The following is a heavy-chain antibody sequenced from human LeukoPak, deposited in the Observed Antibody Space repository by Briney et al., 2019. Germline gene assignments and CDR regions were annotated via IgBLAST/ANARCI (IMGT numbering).Heavy chain of an antibody. CDR2: ISSSSSYI. D-gene: IGHD6-19*01. CDR3: ARDHAVAGPLDY. J-gene: IGHJ4*02. CDR1: GFTFSSYS. V-gene: IGHV3-21*01. Sequence: GGSLRLSCAASGFTFSSYSMKWVRQAPGKGLEWVSSISSSSSYIYYADSVKGRFTISRDNAKNSLYLQMNSLRAEDTAVYYCARDHAVAGPLDYWGQGTLVTVPS.